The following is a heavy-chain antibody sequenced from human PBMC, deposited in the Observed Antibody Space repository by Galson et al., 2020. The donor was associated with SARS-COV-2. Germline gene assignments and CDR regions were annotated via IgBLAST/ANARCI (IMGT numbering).Heavy chain of an antibody. CDR2: IYPGDSDT. Sequence: GESLKISCKGSGYSFTSYWIGWVRQMPGKGLEWMGIIYPGDSDTRYSPSFQGQVTISADKSISTAYLQWSSLKASDTAMYYCARTLRFLEWLDAFDIWGQGTMVTGSS. V-gene: IGHV5-51*01. D-gene: IGHD3-3*01. CDR3: ARTLRFLEWLDAFDI. CDR1: GYSFTSYW. J-gene: IGHJ3*02.